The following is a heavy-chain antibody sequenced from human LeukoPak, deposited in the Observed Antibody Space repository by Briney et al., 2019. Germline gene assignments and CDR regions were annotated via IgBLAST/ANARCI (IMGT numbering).Heavy chain of an antibody. Sequence: PGGSLRLSRAASGFTFSSYSMNWVRQAPGKGLEWVSSISSSSSYIYYADSVKGRFTISRDNAKNSLYLQMNSLRAEDTAVYYCARGGSGSYLLGFDYWGQGTLVTVSS. CDR2: ISSSSSYI. V-gene: IGHV3-21*01. D-gene: IGHD1-26*01. CDR3: ARGGSGSYLLGFDY. CDR1: GFTFSSYS. J-gene: IGHJ4*02.